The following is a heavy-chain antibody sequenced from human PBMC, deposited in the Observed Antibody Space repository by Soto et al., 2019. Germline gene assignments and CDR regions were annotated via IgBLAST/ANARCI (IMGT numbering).Heavy chain of an antibody. V-gene: IGHV4-30-2*01. Sequence: QLQLQESGSGLVKPSQTLSLTCAVSGGSISSGGYSWSWIRQPPGKGLEWIGYIYHSGSIYYNPSLXSXXTISVDRSENQCSLKLRSVTAADTAVYYCARVPAPWGQGTLVTVSS. CDR1: GGSISSGGYS. J-gene: IGHJ5*02. CDR2: IYHSGSI. CDR3: ARVPAP.